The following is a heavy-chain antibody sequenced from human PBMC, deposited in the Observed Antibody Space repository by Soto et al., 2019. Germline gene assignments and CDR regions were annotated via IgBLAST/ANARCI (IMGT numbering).Heavy chain of an antibody. J-gene: IGHJ4*02. CDR2: IYPADSEV. CDR3: ARLYGSGWFYYNH. V-gene: IGHV5-51*01. Sequence: GESLKISCKGSGYSFTNYWIAWVRQMPGKGLEWMGIIYPADSEVKYSPSFQGQVTISADKSISTAYLQWHSVKSSDTAIYYCARLYGSGWFYYNHWGQGTLVTVSS. CDR1: GYSFTNYW. D-gene: IGHD6-19*01.